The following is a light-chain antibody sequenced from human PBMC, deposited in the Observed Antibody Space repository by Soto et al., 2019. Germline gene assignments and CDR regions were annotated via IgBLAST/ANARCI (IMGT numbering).Light chain of an antibody. CDR3: AAWDDSLGGTV. CDR1: SSNIGNNY. CDR2: RNN. V-gene: IGLV1-47*01. J-gene: IGLJ3*02. Sequence: QSVLTQPPSASGTPGQRVTISCSGSSSNIGNNYVYWYQQFPGTAPKLLIYRNNQRPSGVPDRFSGSKSGTSASLAISGLRSEDEADYYCAAWDDSLGGTVFGGGTKVTVL.